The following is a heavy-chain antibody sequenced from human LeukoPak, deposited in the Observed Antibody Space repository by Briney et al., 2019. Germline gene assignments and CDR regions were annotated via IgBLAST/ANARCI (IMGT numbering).Heavy chain of an antibody. CDR3: ARGVRGGTFSSEQTYYDFWSGYSYDY. D-gene: IGHD3-3*01. CDR1: GYTFTSYD. J-gene: IGHJ4*02. CDR2: MNPNSGNT. V-gene: IGHV1-8*03. Sequence: ASVKVSCKASGYTFTSYDINWVRQATGQGLEWMGWMNPNSGNTGYAQKFHGRVTITRNTSISTAYMELSSLRSEDTAVYYCARGVRGGTFSSEQTYYDFWSGYSYDYWGQGTLVTVSS.